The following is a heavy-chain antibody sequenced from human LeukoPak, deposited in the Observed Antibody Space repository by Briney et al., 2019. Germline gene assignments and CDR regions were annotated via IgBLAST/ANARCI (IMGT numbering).Heavy chain of an antibody. J-gene: IGHJ4*02. CDR1: GFTFTTYW. Sequence: GGSLRLSCAVSGFTFTTYWMSWVRQAPGKGLEWVANIKDDGGEKYYVDSVKGRFTISRDNTKNLLFLQMNNLRAEDTAVYCCGRDPYYDALDYWGQGTLVTVSS. CDR2: IKDDGGEK. V-gene: IGHV3-7*01. CDR3: GRDPYYDALDY. D-gene: IGHD3-22*01.